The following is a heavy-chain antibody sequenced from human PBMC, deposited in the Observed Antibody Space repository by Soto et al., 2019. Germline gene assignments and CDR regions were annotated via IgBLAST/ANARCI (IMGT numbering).Heavy chain of an antibody. Sequence: ASVKVSCKASGGTFSSYAISWVRQAPGQGLEWMGGIIPIFGTANYAQKFQGRVTITADESTSTAYMGLSSLRSEDTAVYYCARGMHLDTGNDALDIWGQGTMVTVSS. CDR1: GGTFSSYA. CDR3: ARGMHLDTGNDALDI. J-gene: IGHJ3*02. V-gene: IGHV1-69*13. D-gene: IGHD5-18*01. CDR2: IIPIFGTA.